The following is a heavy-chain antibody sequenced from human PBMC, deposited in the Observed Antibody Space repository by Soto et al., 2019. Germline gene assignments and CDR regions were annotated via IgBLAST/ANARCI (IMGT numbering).Heavy chain of an antibody. V-gene: IGHV3-23*01. Sequence: EVQILEFGGGSVQPGMSLRLSCAVSGFTFRDHAMTWVRQAPGQGLEYVSSITKSGTDRFYADSVKGRFSISRDNSMNTLYLQMNSLTAEDTALYLCAKNVLDRGVESWGRGTLVTVSS. CDR3: AKNVLDRGVES. CDR1: GFTFRDHA. J-gene: IGHJ4*02. CDR2: ITKSGTDR.